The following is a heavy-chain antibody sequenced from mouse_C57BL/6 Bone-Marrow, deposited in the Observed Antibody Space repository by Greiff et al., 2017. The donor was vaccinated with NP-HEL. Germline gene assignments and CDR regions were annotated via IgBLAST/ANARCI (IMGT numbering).Heavy chain of an antibody. D-gene: IGHD1-1*01. CDR3: ARKVYYYGYWYFDV. V-gene: IGHV14-3*01. CDR1: GFNIKNTY. CDR2: IDPANGNT. Sequence: VQLKESVAELVRPGASVKLSCTASGFNIKNTYMHWVKQRPEQGLEWIGRIDPANGNTKYAPKFQGKATMTADTSSNPAYLQLSSLTSEDTAIYYCARKVYYYGYWYFDVWGTGTTVTVSS. J-gene: IGHJ1*03.